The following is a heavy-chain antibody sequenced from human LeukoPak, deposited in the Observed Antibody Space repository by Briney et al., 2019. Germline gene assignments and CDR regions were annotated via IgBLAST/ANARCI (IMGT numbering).Heavy chain of an antibody. CDR1: GGSISSNKYY. Sequence: KTSETLSLTCTVSGGSISSNKYYWGWIRQPPGKGLEWIGSIYYSGSTYYNPSLKSRVTISVDTSKNQFSLKLSSVTAADTAVYYCARDGEDSGYSYGFPDAFDIWGQGTTVTVSS. J-gene: IGHJ3*02. CDR3: ARDGEDSGYSYGFPDAFDI. CDR2: IYYSGST. D-gene: IGHD5-18*01. V-gene: IGHV4-39*07.